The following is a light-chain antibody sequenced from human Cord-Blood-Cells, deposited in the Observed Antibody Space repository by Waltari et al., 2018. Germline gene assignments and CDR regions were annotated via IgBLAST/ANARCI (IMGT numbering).Light chain of an antibody. CDR2: GAS. CDR1: QSVSSN. V-gene: IGKV3-15*01. J-gene: IGKJ4*01. CDR3: QQYNNCPPLT. Sequence: EIVMTQSPATLSVSPGERATLSCRASQSVSSNLAWYPQKPGQAPSLLIYGASPRATGIPARCSGSGSGTEFTLTISSLQSEDFAVDYCQQYNNCPPLTFGGGTKVEIK.